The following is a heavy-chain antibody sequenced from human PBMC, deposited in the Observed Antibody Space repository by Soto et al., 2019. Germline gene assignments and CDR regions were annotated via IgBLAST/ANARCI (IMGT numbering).Heavy chain of an antibody. V-gene: IGHV3-23*01. Sequence: PGGSLRLSCAASGFTFSSYAMSWVRQAPGKGLEWVSAISGSGGSTYYADSVKGRFTISRDNSKNTLYLQMNSLRAEDTAVYYCAKDLSAPGSTTVTHWGQGTLVTVSS. J-gene: IGHJ4*02. CDR3: AKDLSAPGSTTVTH. D-gene: IGHD4-17*01. CDR1: GFTFSSYA. CDR2: ISGSGGST.